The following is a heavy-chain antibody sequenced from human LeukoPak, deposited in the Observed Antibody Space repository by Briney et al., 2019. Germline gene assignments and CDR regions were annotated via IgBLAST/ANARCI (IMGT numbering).Heavy chain of an antibody. CDR1: GFTFSSYA. Sequence: GGSLRLSCAASGFTFSSYAMHWVRQAPGKGLEWVAVISYDGSNKYYADSVKGRFTISRDNSKNTLYLQMNSLRAEDTAVYYCAREVAVVLVAATYNWFDPWGQGTLVTVSS. V-gene: IGHV3-30*04. CDR2: ISYDGSNK. D-gene: IGHD2-15*01. J-gene: IGHJ5*02. CDR3: AREVAVVLVAATYNWFDP.